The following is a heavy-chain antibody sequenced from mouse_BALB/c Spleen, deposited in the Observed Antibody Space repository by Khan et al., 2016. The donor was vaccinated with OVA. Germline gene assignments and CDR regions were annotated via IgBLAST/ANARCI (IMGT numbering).Heavy chain of an antibody. CDR1: GDYFSGYY. Sequence: VQLKQSGPDLVKPGASVKISCKASGDYFSGYYLHWVKQRPGQSLEWIGRVNPKNGGTRYNPKFQGKAILTVDKSSNTSYMELRSLTSEDSAVYSCAIYHRDCEVWGAGTTVTVSS. CDR3: AIYHRDCEV. CDR2: VNPKNGGT. J-gene: IGHJ1*01. V-gene: IGHV1-26*01.